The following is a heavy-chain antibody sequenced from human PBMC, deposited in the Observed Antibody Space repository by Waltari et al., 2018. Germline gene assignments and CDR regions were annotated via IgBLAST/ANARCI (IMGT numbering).Heavy chain of an antibody. Sequence: QVQLQESGPGLVKPSETLSLTCTVSGGSISSYYWSWIRQPPGKGLEWIGYIYYSGSTNYNPSRKRRVTISVDTSKNQFSLKLSSVTAADTAVYYCARRSLGSGAFDIWGQGTMVTVSS. CDR2: IYYSGST. CDR1: GGSISSYY. V-gene: IGHV4-59*01. CDR3: ARRSLGSGAFDI. J-gene: IGHJ3*02. D-gene: IGHD6-25*01.